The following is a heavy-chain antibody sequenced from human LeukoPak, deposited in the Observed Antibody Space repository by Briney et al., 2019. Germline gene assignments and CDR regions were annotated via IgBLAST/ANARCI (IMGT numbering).Heavy chain of an antibody. V-gene: IGHV1-18*01. CDR3: ARGGDYYGMDV. J-gene: IGHJ6*02. CDR1: GYTLTELS. Sequence: ASVKVSCKVSGYTLTELSMHWVRQAPGKGLEWMGWISAYNGNTNYAQKLQGRVTMTTDTSTSTAYMELRSLRSDDTAVYYCARGGDYYGMDVWGQGTTVTVSS. CDR2: ISAYNGNT.